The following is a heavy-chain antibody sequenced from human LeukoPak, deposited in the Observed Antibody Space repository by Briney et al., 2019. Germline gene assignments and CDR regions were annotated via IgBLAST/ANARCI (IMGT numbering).Heavy chain of an antibody. CDR3: ARHSGGYCSSTSCYTGNYYYYYMDV. CDR2: IYTSGST. J-gene: IGHJ6*03. CDR1: GGSISSYY. D-gene: IGHD2-2*02. Sequence: SETLSLTCTVSGGSISSYYWSWIRQPPGKGLEWIGYIYTSGSTNYNPSLKSRVTISVDTSKNQFSLKLSSVTAADTAVYYCARHSGGYCSSTSCYTGNYYYYYMDVWGKGTTVTVSS. V-gene: IGHV4-4*09.